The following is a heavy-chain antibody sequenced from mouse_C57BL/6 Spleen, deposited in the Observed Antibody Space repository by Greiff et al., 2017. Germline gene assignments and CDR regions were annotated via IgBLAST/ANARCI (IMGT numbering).Heavy chain of an antibody. CDR3: AGYDEGAWFAY. J-gene: IGHJ3*01. D-gene: IGHD2-2*01. CDR2: IHPNSGST. Sequence: QVQLQQPGAELVQPGASVKLSCKASGYTFTSYWMHWVKQRPGQGLEWIGMIHPNSGSTNYNEKFKSKATLTLDKSSSTAYMPLSSLTSEDSAVYYCAGYDEGAWFAYWGQGTLVTVSA. CDR1: GYTFTSYW. V-gene: IGHV1-64*01.